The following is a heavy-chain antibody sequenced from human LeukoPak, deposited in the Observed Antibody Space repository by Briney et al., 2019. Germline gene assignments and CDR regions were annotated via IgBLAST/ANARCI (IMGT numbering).Heavy chain of an antibody. Sequence: SETLSLTCAVYGGSFSGYYWGWIRQPPGKGLEWIGEINHSGSTNYNPSLKSRVTISVDTSKNQFSLKLSSVTAADTAVYYCARAKAARNIYYYYYYMDVWGKGTTVTVSS. CDR2: INHSGST. CDR1: GGSFSGYY. J-gene: IGHJ6*03. V-gene: IGHV4-34*01. CDR3: ARAKAARNIYYYYYYMDV. D-gene: IGHD6-6*01.